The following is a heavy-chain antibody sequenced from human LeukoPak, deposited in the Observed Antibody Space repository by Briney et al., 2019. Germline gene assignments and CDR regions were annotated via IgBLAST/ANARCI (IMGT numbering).Heavy chain of an antibody. Sequence: GGSLRLSRAASGFALSDYYMSWIRQAPGKGLEWVSYISSSSIYTNYADSVKGRFTISRDNAKNSLYLQMNSLRAEDTAVYYCARDREYYLDYWGQGTLVTVSS. CDR1: GFALSDYY. V-gene: IGHV3-11*06. J-gene: IGHJ4*02. CDR2: ISSSSIYT. CDR3: ARDREYYLDY.